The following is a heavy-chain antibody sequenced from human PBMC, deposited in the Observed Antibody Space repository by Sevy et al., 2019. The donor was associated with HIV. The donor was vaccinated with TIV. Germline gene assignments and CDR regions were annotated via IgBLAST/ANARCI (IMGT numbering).Heavy chain of an antibody. CDR1: GYSFTSYW. CDR3: ARHQWPHYDFWSGYATENYMDV. D-gene: IGHD3-3*01. CDR2: IYPGDSDT. V-gene: IGHV5-51*01. Sequence: GESLKISCKGSGYSFTSYWIGWVRQMPGKGLEWMGIIYPGDSDTRYSPSFQGQVTISADKSISTAYLQWSSLKASDTAMYYCARHQWPHYDFWSGYATENYMDVWGKGTTVTVSS. J-gene: IGHJ6*03.